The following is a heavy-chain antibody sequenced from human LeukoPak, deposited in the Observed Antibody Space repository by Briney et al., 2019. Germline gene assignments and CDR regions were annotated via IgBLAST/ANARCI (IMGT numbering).Heavy chain of an antibody. J-gene: IGHJ4*02. D-gene: IGHD4/OR15-4a*01. CDR2: LSGSGDNT. CDR1: GFTFSSCA. V-gene: IGHV3-23*01. Sequence: GGSLRLSCAASGFTFSSCAMSWVRQTPGKGLERVSALSGSGDNTYYADSVKGRFTISRDNSKNTLYLQMNSLRAEDTAVYYCAKVHGSSANSVIDYWGQGTLVTVSS. CDR3: AKVHGSSANSVIDY.